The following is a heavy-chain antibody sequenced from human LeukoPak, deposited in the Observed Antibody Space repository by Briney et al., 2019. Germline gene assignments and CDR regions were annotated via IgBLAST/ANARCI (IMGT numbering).Heavy chain of an antibody. V-gene: IGHV3-23*01. CDR3: AKDGEQWLVQWLFDY. CDR1: GFTFSSYA. Sequence: GGSLRLSCAASGFTFSSYAMSWARQAPGKGLEWVSAISGSGGSTYYADSVKGRFTISRDNSKNTLYLQMNSLRAEDTAVYYCAKDGEQWLVQWLFDYWGQGTLVTVSS. CDR2: ISGSGGST. J-gene: IGHJ4*02. D-gene: IGHD6-19*01.